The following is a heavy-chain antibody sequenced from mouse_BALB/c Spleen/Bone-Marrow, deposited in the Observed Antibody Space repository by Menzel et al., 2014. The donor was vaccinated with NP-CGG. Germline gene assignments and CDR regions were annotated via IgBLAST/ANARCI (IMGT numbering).Heavy chain of an antibody. V-gene: IGHV1-54*01. CDR2: INPGSGIT. CDR1: GYAFXNFW. J-gene: IGHJ2*01. D-gene: IGHD2-14*01. Sequence: QVQLQQSGAELVRPGTSVKVSCKASGYAFXNFWIEWVKERPGQGLEWIGVINPGSGITNYNEKFKGKATLTADKSSSTAYMQLSSLTSDDSAVYFCERRDYRYDVGPFDYWGQGTTLTVSS. CDR3: ERRDYRYDVGPFDY.